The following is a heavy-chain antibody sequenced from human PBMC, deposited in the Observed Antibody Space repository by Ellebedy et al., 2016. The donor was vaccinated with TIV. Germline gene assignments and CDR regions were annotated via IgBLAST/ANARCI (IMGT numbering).Heavy chain of an antibody. CDR1: GFTFNSNG. CDR3: ARGHRLQTWSKHIDY. CDR2: INAYGGIT. J-gene: IGHJ4*02. Sequence: AASVKVSCKASGFTFNSNGLAWVRQAPGLGLEWMGWINAYGGITNYAEKFQGRVTMTTDTLTSTAYMDLRDLTSDDTAIYYCARGHRLQTWSKHIDYWGQGTVVTVTS. D-gene: IGHD2-8*01. V-gene: IGHV1-18*04.